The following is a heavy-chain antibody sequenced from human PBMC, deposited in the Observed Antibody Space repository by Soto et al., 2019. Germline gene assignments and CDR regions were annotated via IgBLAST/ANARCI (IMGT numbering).Heavy chain of an antibody. CDR1: GFTFSSYG. D-gene: IGHD6-13*01. Sequence: QVPLVESGGGVVQPGRSLRLSCAASGFTFSSYGMHWVRQAPGKGLEWVAVIWYDGSNKYYADSEKGRFTISRDNSKKALYRQINSLRAEDTAVYYCARDSPYSSSWLDLDYWGQGTLVTVSS. CDR3: ARDSPYSSSWLDLDY. CDR2: IWYDGSNK. V-gene: IGHV3-33*01. J-gene: IGHJ4*02.